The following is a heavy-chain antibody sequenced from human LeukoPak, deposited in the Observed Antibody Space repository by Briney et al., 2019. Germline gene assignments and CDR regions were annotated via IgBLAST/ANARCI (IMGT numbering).Heavy chain of an antibody. J-gene: IGHJ3*02. Sequence: SQTLSLTCTVSGGSISSGTYFWSWIRQPGGKGLEWIGRIYSSGSANYNPSLKSRVSISVERNKNEFSLQLSSVTAADTAVYYCARGGIVVVVAAPGAFDIWGQGTMVTVSS. V-gene: IGHV4-61*02. CDR3: ARGGIVVVVAAPGAFDI. CDR2: IYSSGSA. D-gene: IGHD2-15*01. CDR1: GGSISSGTYF.